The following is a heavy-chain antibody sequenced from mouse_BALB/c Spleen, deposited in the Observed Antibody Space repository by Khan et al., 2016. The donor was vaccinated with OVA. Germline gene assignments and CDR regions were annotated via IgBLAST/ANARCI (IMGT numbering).Heavy chain of an antibody. CDR1: GFSLTSHG. CDR3: ASDREPDYFDY. Sequence: QVHVKQSGPGLVAPSQSLSITCTVSGFSLTSHGVHWVRQPPGKGLEWLGVIWAGGSTNYNSALMSRLSISKDSSKSQVFLKMNSLQTDDTAMYYCASDREPDYFDYWGQGTTLTVSS. J-gene: IGHJ2*01. CDR2: IWAGGST. V-gene: IGHV2-9*02.